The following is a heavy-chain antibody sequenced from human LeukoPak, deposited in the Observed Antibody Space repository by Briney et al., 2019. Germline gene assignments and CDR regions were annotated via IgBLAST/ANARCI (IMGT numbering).Heavy chain of an antibody. CDR3: ARGGISWVYYGMDV. Sequence: GRSLRLSCAASGFTFSSYAMHWVRQAPGKGLEWVAVISYDGSNKYYADSVKGRFTISRDNSKNTLYLQMNSLRAEDTAVFYCARGGISWVYYGMDVWGKGTTVTVSS. V-gene: IGHV3-30*04. CDR2: ISYDGSNK. CDR1: GFTFSSYA. J-gene: IGHJ6*04. D-gene: IGHD3-16*02.